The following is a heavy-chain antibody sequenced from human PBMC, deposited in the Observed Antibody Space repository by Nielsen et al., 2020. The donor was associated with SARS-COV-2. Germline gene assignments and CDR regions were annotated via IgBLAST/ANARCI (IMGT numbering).Heavy chain of an antibody. D-gene: IGHD6-19*01. J-gene: IGHJ2*01. V-gene: IGHV3-21*01. CDR2: ISSSSSYI. CDR3: ARGEQWLVVPNWYFDL. Sequence: GGSLRLSCAASGFTFSSYSMNWVRQAPGKGLEWVSSISSSSSYIYYADSVKGRFTISRDNAKNSLYLQMNSLRAEDTAVYYCARGEQWLVVPNWYFDLWGRGTLVTVSS. CDR1: GFTFSSYS.